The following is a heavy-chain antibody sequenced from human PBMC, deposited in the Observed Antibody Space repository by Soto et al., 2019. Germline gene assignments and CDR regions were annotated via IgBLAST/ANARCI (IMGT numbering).Heavy chain of an antibody. CDR2: ISGSGGGT. D-gene: IGHD6-13*01. J-gene: IGHJ5*01. Sequence: EVQLLESGGGLVQPGGSLRLSCAVSGFSFTSYTMSWVRQVPGRWLEWVSAISGSGGGTYYADSVKGRFTISRDNSNNTFYLQMNSLRAGDTAIYYCAKPLIASHHPSYNWFDSWGQGTLVTVSS. CDR1: GFSFTSYT. V-gene: IGHV3-23*01. CDR3: AKPLIASHHPSYNWFDS.